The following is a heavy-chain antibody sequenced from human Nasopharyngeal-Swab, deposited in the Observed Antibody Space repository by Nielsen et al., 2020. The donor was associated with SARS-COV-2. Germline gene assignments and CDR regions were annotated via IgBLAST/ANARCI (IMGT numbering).Heavy chain of an antibody. CDR3: ARDPTYYYDSSGPSGYYYMDV. CDR2: ISSSSSYI. J-gene: IGHJ6*03. Sequence: WIRQPPGKGLEWVSSISSSSSYIYYADSVKGRFTISRDNAKNSLYLQMNSLRAEDTAVYYCARDPTYYYDSSGPSGYYYMDVWGKGTTVTVSS. V-gene: IGHV3-21*01. D-gene: IGHD3-22*01.